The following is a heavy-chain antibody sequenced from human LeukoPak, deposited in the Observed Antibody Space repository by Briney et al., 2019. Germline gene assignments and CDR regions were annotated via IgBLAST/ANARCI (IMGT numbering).Heavy chain of an antibody. CDR3: ASCRAAEGNYYYYGMDV. V-gene: IGHV5-51*01. D-gene: IGHD2-15*01. CDR2: IYPGDSDT. J-gene: IGHJ6*02. Sequence: GESLKISCKGSVYSFTSNWIGWVRQMSGKGLEWMGIIYPGDSDTRYSPSFQGQVTISADKSISTAYLQWSSLKASDTAMYYCASCRAAEGNYYYYGMDVWGQGTTVTVSS. CDR1: VYSFTSNW.